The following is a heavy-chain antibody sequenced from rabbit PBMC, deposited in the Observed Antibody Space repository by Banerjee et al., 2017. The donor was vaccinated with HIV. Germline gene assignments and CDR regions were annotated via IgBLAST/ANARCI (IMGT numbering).Heavy chain of an antibody. CDR3: AGSLVDNANL. CDR2: INSSSGNT. J-gene: IGHJ4*01. Sequence: QEQLEESGGGLVKPEGSLTLTCTASGFSFSNKYVMCWVRQAPGKGLEWIGCINSSSGNTVYATWAKGRFTISKTSSTTVTLQMTSLTVADTATYLCAGSLVDNANLWGPGTLVTVS. D-gene: IGHD1-1*01. CDR1: GFSFSNKYV. V-gene: IGHV1S45*01.